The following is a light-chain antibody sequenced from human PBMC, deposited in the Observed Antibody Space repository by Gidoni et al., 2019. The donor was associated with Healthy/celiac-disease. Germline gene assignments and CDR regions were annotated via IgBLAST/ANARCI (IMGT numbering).Light chain of an antibody. CDR2: GNS. CDR1: SSNIGAGYD. J-gene: IGLJ2*01. Sequence: QSVLTQPPSVSGAPGQRVTISCTGSSSNIGAGYDVPWYQHLPGTAPKLLIYGNSNRPSGVPYRFSGSKSGTSASLAITGLQAEDEADYYCQSYDSSLSAVVFGGGTKLTVL. CDR3: QSYDSSLSAVV. V-gene: IGLV1-40*01.